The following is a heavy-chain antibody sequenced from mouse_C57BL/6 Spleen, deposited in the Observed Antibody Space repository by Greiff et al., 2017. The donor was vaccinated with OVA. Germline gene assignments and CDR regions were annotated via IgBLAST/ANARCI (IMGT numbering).Heavy chain of an antibody. V-gene: IGHV14-1*01. J-gene: IGHJ2*01. CDR1: GFNIKDYY. D-gene: IGHD2-12*01. Sequence: VQLQQSGAELVRPGASVKLSCTASGFNIKDYYMHWVKQRPEQGLEWIGRIDPEDGDTEYAPKFQGKATMTADTSSNTAYLQLRSLTSEDTAVYYCTCYDRGYYFDYWGQGTTLTVSS. CDR2: IDPEDGDT. CDR3: TCYDRGYYFDY.